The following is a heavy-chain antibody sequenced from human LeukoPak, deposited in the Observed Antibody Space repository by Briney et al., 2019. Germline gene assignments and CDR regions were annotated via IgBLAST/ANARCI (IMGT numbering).Heavy chain of an antibody. CDR1: GGSIGSYY. Sequence: NPSETLSLTCTVSGGSIGSYYWSWIRQPPGKGLEWIGYIYYSGSTNYNPSLKSRVTISVDTSKNQFSLKLSSVTTADTAVYYCARDQGYWYFALWGRGTLVTVSS. CDR3: ARDQGYWYFAL. V-gene: IGHV4-59*01. CDR2: IYYSGST. J-gene: IGHJ2*01.